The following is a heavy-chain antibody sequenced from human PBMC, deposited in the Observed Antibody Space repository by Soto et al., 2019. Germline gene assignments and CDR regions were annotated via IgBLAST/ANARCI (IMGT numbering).Heavy chain of an antibody. J-gene: IGHJ3*01. CDR2: ISSSGDST. V-gene: IGHV3-23*01. CDR3: AKDDGGSYRGGAFDL. Sequence: GESLKISCAASGFTFSTYAMTWVRQAPGKGLEWVSSISSSGDSTFYADSVKGRFTISRDSSKNTLSLQMNSLRAEDTAVYYCAKDDGGSYRGGAFDLWGQGTMVTVSS. D-gene: IGHD2-15*01. CDR1: GFTFSTYA.